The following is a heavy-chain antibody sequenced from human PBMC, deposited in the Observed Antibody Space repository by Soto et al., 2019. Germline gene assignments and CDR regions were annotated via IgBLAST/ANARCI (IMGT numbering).Heavy chain of an antibody. CDR2: IKSKTDGGTT. CDR3: TTGYCSGGSCYSSDY. CDR1: CFTFSNAW. Sequence: EVQLVESGGGLVKPGGSLRLSCAASCFTFSNAWMNWVRQAPGKGLEWVGRIKSKTDGGTTDYAAPVKGRFTISRDDSKNTLYLQMNSLKTEDTAVYYCTTGYCSGGSCYSSDYWGQGTLVTVSS. D-gene: IGHD2-15*01. J-gene: IGHJ4*02. V-gene: IGHV3-15*07.